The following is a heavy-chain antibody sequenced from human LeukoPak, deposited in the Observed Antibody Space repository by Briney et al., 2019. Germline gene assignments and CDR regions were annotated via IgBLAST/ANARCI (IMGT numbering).Heavy chain of an antibody. CDR1: GGSFSGYY. D-gene: IGHD6-19*01. J-gene: IGHJ3*02. Sequence: SETLSLTCAVYGGSFSGYYWSWIRQPPGKGLEWIGEINHSGSTNYNPSLKSRVTISLDTSKNQFSLKLSSVTAADTAVYYCARAQPYSSGWYDAFDIWGQGTMVTVSS. CDR3: ARAQPYSSGWYDAFDI. V-gene: IGHV4-34*01. CDR2: INHSGST.